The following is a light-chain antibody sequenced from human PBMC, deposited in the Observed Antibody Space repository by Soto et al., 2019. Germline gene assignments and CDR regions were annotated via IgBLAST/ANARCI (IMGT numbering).Light chain of an antibody. CDR1: QSISSPF. J-gene: IGKJ1*01. Sequence: EIVLTQSPATLSLSPGERATLSCRASQSISSPFLAWYQQKPGQAPRLFIHGASSRATGIPDRFSGSGSGTDFTLTISRLEPEDFAVYYCQQYGSSSTWTFGQGTKVEIK. CDR3: QQYGSSSTWT. V-gene: IGKV3-20*01. CDR2: GAS.